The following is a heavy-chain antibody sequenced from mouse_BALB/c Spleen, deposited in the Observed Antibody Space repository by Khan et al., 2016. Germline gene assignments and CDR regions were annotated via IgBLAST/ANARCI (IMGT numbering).Heavy chain of an antibody. CDR3: ARRGSNYFDY. Sequence: EVQLQESGPGLVKPSQSLSLTCTVTGYSISSDYAWNWIRQFPGNKLEWMGNIRDSGSTSYNPSLKNRIFITRDTSKNKFFLQLNTVTTEDTATYYCARRGSNYFDYWGQGTTLTVSS. V-gene: IGHV3-2*02. D-gene: IGHD1-1*01. CDR1: GYSISSDYA. CDR2: IRDSGST. J-gene: IGHJ2*01.